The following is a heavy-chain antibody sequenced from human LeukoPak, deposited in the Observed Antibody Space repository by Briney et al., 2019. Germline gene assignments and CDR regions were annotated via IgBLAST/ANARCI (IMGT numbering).Heavy chain of an antibody. J-gene: IGHJ4*02. Sequence: GGSLRLSCAASGFTFSSYWMTWVRQAPGKGLEWVANIKQDGSDKYYVDSVRGQFTISRDNARNSLYLQLNSLRAEDTAVYYCARGPPPGYYGSGSYPTFFDYWGQGTLVTVSS. CDR2: IKQDGSDK. CDR1: GFTFSSYW. D-gene: IGHD3-10*01. CDR3: ARGPPPGYYGSGSYPTFFDY. V-gene: IGHV3-7*01.